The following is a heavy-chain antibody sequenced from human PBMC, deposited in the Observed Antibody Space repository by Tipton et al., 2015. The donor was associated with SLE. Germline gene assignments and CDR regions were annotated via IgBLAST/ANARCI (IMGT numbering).Heavy chain of an antibody. D-gene: IGHD2-15*01. CDR3: ARVLLGGFYYGMDV. J-gene: IGHJ6*02. CDR1: GGSISGYQ. Sequence: TLSLTCTVSGGSISGYQWSWIRQSPQKGLEWIGYVYDIGTTNYNPSVMSRVIVSMDTSRNQFSLNLTSVTAADTAVYYCARVLLGGFYYGMDVWGQGTTVTVSS. V-gene: IGHV4-59*12. CDR2: VYDIGTT.